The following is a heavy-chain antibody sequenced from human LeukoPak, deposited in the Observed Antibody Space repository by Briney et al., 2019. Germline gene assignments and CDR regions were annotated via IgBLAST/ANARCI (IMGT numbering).Heavy chain of an antibody. Sequence: GESLKISCQGSGYSFTSFWIGWVRQMPGKGLEWMGIIYPGDSDTRYSPSFQGQVTISADKSITTAYLQWSSLKASDTAIYYCARRHTSDYFDYWGQGTLVTVSS. CDR3: ARRHTSDYFDY. V-gene: IGHV5-51*01. J-gene: IGHJ4*02. CDR1: GYSFTSFW. CDR2: IYPGDSDT. D-gene: IGHD3-22*01.